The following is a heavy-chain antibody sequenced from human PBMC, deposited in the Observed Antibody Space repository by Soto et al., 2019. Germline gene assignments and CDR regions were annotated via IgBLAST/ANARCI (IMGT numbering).Heavy chain of an antibody. J-gene: IGHJ4*02. CDR2: IYHSGST. D-gene: IGHD2-8*01. CDR1: GGSISSGGYS. Sequence: LSLTCAVSGGSISSGGYSWSWIRQPPGKGLEWIGYIYHSGSTYYNPSLKSRVTISVDRSKNQFSLKLSSVSAADTAVYYCARTRLMVYARSPGPYFDYWGQGTLVTVSS. CDR3: ARTRLMVYARSPGPYFDY. V-gene: IGHV4-30-2*01.